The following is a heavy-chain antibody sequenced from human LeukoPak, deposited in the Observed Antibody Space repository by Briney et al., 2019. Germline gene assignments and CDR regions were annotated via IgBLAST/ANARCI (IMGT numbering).Heavy chain of an antibody. CDR1: GFIFSNYA. Sequence: PGGSLRLSCAASGFIFSNYAMHWVRQAPGKGLEWVALISSDGSKTYHADSVKGRFSISRDNSKNTLYLQLNSLRAEDTSVYYCARDSTYWYDSGSSGPRYFDYWGQGTLVTVSS. CDR3: ARDSTYWYDSGSSGPRYFDY. V-gene: IGHV3-30*01. D-gene: IGHD3-10*01. J-gene: IGHJ4*02. CDR2: ISSDGSKT.